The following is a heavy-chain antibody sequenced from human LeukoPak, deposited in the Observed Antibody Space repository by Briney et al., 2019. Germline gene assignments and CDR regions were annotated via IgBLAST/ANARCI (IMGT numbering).Heavy chain of an antibody. CDR2: IYYSGST. D-gene: IGHD3-22*01. CDR1: GGSISSHY. Sequence: SETLSLTCTVSGGSISSHYWSWIRQPPGKGLEWIGYIYYSGSTNYNPSLKSRVTISGDTSKNQCSLKLSSVTAADTAVYYCARAPYDSSGYLAGWGQGTLVTVSS. CDR3: ARAPYDSSGYLAG. V-gene: IGHV4-59*11. J-gene: IGHJ4*01.